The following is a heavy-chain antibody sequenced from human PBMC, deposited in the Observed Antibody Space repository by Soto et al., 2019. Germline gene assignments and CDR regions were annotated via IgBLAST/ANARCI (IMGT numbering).Heavy chain of an antibody. Sequence: GGSLRLSCAASGFTFSSYAMSWVRQAPGKGLEWVSAISGSGGSTYYADSVKGRFTISRDNSKNTLYLQMNSLRAEDTAVYYCAKGLFSGRGYYYGMDVWGQGTTVTVSS. J-gene: IGHJ6*02. CDR3: AKGLFSGRGYYYGMDV. CDR1: GFTFSSYA. V-gene: IGHV3-23*01. D-gene: IGHD3-10*02. CDR2: ISGSGGST.